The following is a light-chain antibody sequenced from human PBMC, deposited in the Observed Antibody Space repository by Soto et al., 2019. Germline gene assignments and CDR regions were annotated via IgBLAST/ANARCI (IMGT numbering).Light chain of an antibody. CDR1: QNIYIW. CDR2: KAS. J-gene: IGKJ1*01. V-gene: IGKV1-5*03. CDR3: QQTNSFPRT. Sequence: DPQMTQSPSTLSASVGDRVTITCRASQNIYIWLAWYQKKPGKAPNLLIYKASTLQSGVPSRFSGNGSGTEFTLTINSLQPEDIATYYCQQTNSFPRTFGQGTKVDIK.